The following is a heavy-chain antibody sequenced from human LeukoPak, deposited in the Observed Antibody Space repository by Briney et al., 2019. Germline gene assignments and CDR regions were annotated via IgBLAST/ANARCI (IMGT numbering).Heavy chain of an antibody. D-gene: IGHD3-10*01. V-gene: IGHV4-39*01. CDR3: ARSTMVRGVIIFNSRFDY. J-gene: IGHJ4*02. CDR2: IYYSGST. CDR1: GGSISSSSYY. Sequence: PSETLSLTCTVSGGSISSSSYYWGWIRQPPGKGLEWIGSIYYSGSTYYNPSLKSRVTISVDTSKNQFSLKLSSVTAADTAVYYCARSTMVRGVIIFNSRFDYWGQGTLVTVSS.